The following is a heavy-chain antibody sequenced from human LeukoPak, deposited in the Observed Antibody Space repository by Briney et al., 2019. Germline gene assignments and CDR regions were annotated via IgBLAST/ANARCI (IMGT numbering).Heavy chain of an antibody. Sequence: PGGSLRLSCAASGFTFSSYAMSWVRQAPGKGLEWVSAISGSGGSTYYADSVKGRFTISRDNSKNTLYLQMNSLRAEDTAVYYCAKSDSGYADAWDAFDIWGQGTMVTVSS. CDR2: ISGSGGST. J-gene: IGHJ3*02. CDR1: GFTFSSYA. D-gene: IGHD5-12*01. V-gene: IGHV3-23*01. CDR3: AKSDSGYADAWDAFDI.